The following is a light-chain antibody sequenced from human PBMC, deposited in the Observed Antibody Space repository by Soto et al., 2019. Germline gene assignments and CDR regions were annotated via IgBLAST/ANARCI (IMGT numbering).Light chain of an antibody. Sequence: EIVMTQSPGTLSLSPGETATLSCRAIQIIGRNYFAWYQQKPGQAPRLLIYYISTRAADIPARFSGSGSGTDFTLTISSLQSEDSGVYYCQQHSQWPITFGQGTRLEIK. J-gene: IGKJ5*01. CDR1: QIIGRN. CDR3: QQHSQWPIT. V-gene: IGKV3-15*01. CDR2: YIS.